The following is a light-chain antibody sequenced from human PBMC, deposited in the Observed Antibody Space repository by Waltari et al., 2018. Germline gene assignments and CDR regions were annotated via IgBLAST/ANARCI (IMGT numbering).Light chain of an antibody. CDR1: QDIRKN. J-gene: IGKJ4*01. CDR2: DAS. V-gene: IGKV1-33*01. CDR3: QQYANLPLT. Sequence: DIKKTHSPSSLSASVGDRVTITCQASQDIRKNLNWFQQKPGKAPQVLIFDASNSQAAVPSRFSESGSGTGFAFTISRRQPEDIGTYYCQQYANLPLTFGGGTRVEIK.